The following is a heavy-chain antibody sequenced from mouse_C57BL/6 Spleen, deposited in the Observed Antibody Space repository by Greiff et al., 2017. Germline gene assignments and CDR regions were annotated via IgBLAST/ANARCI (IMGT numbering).Heavy chain of an antibody. CDR2: IWWDDDK. Sequence: QVTLKESDPGLLQPSQTLSLTCSFSGFSLSTFGMGVGWIRQPSGKGLEWLAHIWWDDDKYYNPALKSRLTISKDTSKNQVFLKIANVDTADTATYYCARIEGDGYYVSSWFAYWGQGTLVTVSA. J-gene: IGHJ3*01. CDR3: ARIEGDGYYVSSWFAY. V-gene: IGHV8-8*01. CDR1: GFSLSTFGMG. D-gene: IGHD2-3*01.